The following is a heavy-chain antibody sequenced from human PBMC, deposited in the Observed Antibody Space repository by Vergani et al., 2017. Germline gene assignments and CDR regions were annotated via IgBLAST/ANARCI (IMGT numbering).Heavy chain of an antibody. Sequence: QVQLVQSGAEVKKPGASVKVSCKASGYTFTSYYMHWVRQAPGQGLEWMGIINPSGGSTSYAQKFQGRVTMTRDTSTSTVYMELSSLRSEDTAVYYCGGSTGTTESWFDPWGQGTLVTVSS. CDR3: GGSTGTTESWFDP. V-gene: IGHV1-46*01. D-gene: IGHD1-1*01. CDR2: INPSGGST. CDR1: GYTFTSYY. J-gene: IGHJ5*02.